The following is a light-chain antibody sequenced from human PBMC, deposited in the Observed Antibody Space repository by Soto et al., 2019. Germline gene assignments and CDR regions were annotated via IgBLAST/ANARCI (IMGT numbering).Light chain of an antibody. V-gene: IGKV3-20*01. CDR1: QSVSSN. J-gene: IGKJ1*01. CDR3: QQYDSSPRT. CDR2: RTS. Sequence: EIVMTQSPATLSVSPGERATLSCRASQSVSSNLAWYQQKPGQAPRLLIYRTSNRATGIPDRFSGSGSGTDFTLTISRLEPEDFAVYWCQQYDSSPRTFGQGTKVEIK.